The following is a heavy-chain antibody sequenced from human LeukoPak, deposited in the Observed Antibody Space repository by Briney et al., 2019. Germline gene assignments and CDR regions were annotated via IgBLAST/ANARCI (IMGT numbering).Heavy chain of an antibody. J-gene: IGHJ4*02. V-gene: IGHV1-18*01. CDR3: ARDSHCSGGSCYPGPSDY. CDR1: GYTFTSYG. Sequence: ASVRVSCKASGYTFTSYGISWVRQAPGQGLEWMGWISAYNGNTNYAQKLQGRVTMTTDTSTSTAYMELRSLRSDDTAVYYCARDSHCSGGSCYPGPSDYWGQGTLVTVSS. CDR2: ISAYNGNT. D-gene: IGHD2-15*01.